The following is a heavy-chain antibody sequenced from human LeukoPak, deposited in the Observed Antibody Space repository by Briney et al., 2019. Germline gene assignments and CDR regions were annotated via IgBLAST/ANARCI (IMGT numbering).Heavy chain of an antibody. V-gene: IGHV4-30-2*01. CDR2: IYHSGST. J-gene: IGHJ6*01. Sequence: SETLSLTCAVSGGSISSGGYSWSWIRQPPGKGLEWIGYIYHSGSTYYNPSLKSRVTISVDKSKNQIPLKLSSVTATDTAVYYCASKEYYYYGMDVWGQGTTVTVSS. CDR1: GGSISSGGYS. CDR3: ASKEYYYYGMDV.